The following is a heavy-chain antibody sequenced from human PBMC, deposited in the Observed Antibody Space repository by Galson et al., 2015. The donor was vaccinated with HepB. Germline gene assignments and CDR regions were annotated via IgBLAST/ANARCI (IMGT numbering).Heavy chain of an antibody. D-gene: IGHD5-18*01. CDR2: INPSGGST. V-gene: IGHV1-46*01. J-gene: IGHJ5*02. Sequence: SVKVSCKASGYTFTSYHMHWVRQAPGQGLEWMGIINPSGGSTRYAQKFQGRVTMTRDTSTSTVYMELSSLRSEDTAVYYCARAVGDTAVLSWFDPWGQGTLVTVSS. CDR3: ARAVGDTAVLSWFDP. CDR1: GYTFTSYH.